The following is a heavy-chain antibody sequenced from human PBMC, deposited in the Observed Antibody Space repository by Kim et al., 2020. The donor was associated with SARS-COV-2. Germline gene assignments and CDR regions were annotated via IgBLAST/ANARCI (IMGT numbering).Heavy chain of an antibody. Sequence: ASVKVSCKASGYTFTSYGISWVRQAPGQGLEWMGWISAYNGNTNYAQKLQGRVTMTTDTSTSTAYMELRSLRSDDTAVYYCARVMVRGARPSNWFDPWGQGTLVTVSS. CDR2: ISAYNGNT. V-gene: IGHV1-18*01. J-gene: IGHJ5*02. CDR1: GYTFTSYG. D-gene: IGHD3-10*01. CDR3: ARVMVRGARPSNWFDP.